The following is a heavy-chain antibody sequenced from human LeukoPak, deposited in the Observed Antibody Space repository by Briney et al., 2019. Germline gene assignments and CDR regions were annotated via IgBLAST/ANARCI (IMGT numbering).Heavy chain of an antibody. J-gene: IGHJ4*02. V-gene: IGHV3-72*01. Sequence: GGSMRLSCAASGFGFSNYYMDWVRQAPGKGLEWVGRIRNKANSHTTEYAASVKGRFTISRDDSKNSLYLQMNSLKSEDTAVYYCSRMVSSKYCSGGSCYSGNYFDSWGQGTLVTVSS. CDR1: GFGFSNYY. CDR2: IRNKANSHTT. D-gene: IGHD2-15*01. CDR3: SRMVSSKYCSGGSCYSGNYFDS.